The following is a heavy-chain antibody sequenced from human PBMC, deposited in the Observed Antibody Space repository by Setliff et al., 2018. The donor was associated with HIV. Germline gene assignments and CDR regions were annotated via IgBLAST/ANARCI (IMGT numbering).Heavy chain of an antibody. CDR3: ARLGRAIDRGGYSLRFDY. V-gene: IGHV4-39*07. D-gene: IGHD3-22*01. CDR2: ISSSGST. CDR1: GGSISSTSYY. Sequence: SETLSLTCTVSGGSISSTSYYWGWIRQPPGTGLEWIGSISSSGSTNYNPSLKSRVTISIDTSKNQFSLRLRSVTAADTALYYCARLGRAIDRGGYSLRFDYWGQGTLVTVSS. J-gene: IGHJ4*02.